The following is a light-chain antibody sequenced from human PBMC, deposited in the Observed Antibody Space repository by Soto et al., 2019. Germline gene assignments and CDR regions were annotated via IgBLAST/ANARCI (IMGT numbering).Light chain of an antibody. Sequence: IWMTQSPSLLSASTGDRVTINCRMSQGISNYLAWYQRKPGKAPELLIYAASTLQSGVPSGFIDSGSGKDFALTISCLQAEDFKSYYCQRYYSFPRPFGQGTKVEFK. J-gene: IGKJ1*01. CDR2: AAS. V-gene: IGKV1D-8*02. CDR1: QGISNY. CDR3: QRYYSFPRP.